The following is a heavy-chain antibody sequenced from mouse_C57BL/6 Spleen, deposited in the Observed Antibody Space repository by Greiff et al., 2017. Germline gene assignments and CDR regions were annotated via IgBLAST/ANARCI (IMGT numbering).Heavy chain of an antibody. Sequence: VQLQQSGAELARPGASVKLSCKASGYTFTSYGIRWVKQRTGQGLEWIGEIYPRSGNTYYNEKFKGKATLTADKSSSTAYMELRSLTSEDSAVYFCARGEPDYSYYAMDYWGQGTSVTVSS. J-gene: IGHJ4*01. CDR3: ARGEPDYSYYAMDY. V-gene: IGHV1-81*01. D-gene: IGHD2-13*01. CDR2: IYPRSGNT. CDR1: GYTFTSYG.